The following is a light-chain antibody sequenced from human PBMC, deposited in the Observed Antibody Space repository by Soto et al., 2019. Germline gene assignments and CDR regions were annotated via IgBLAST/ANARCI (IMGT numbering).Light chain of an antibody. V-gene: IGLV2-8*01. CDR1: SSDVGGYNY. J-gene: IGLJ3*02. Sequence: QSVLTQPPSASGSPGQSVTISCTGTSSDVGGYNYVSWYQQHPGKAPKLMIYEVYKRPSGVPDRFSGSKSGNTASLTVSGLQAEDEADYYCSSYAGSSWEFGGGTQLTVL. CDR3: SSYAGSSWE. CDR2: EVY.